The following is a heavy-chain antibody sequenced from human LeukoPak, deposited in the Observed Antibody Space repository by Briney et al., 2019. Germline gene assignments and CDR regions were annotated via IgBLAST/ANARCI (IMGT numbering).Heavy chain of an antibody. D-gene: IGHD3-9*01. J-gene: IGHJ4*02. CDR1: GYTFTDYD. Sequence: SVKVSCKASGYTFTDYDINWVRQATGQGLEWMGWMNPNSGNTGYTQKFQGRVTMTRNTSISTAYMELSSLRSEDTAVYYCVRAELRYFDWPPGDYWGQGTLVTVSS. CDR3: VRAELRYFDWPPGDY. CDR2: MNPNSGNT. V-gene: IGHV1-8*01.